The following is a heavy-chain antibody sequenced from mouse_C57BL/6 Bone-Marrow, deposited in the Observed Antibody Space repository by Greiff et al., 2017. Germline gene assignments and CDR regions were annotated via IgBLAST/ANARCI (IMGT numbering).Heavy chain of an antibody. CDR2: ISDGGSYT. CDR3: ARKIYYSNSYFDY. Sequence: EVKVEESGGGLVKPGGSLKLSCAASGFTFSSYAMSWVRQTPEKRLEWVATISDGGSYTYYPDNVKGRFTISRDNAKNNLYLQMSHLNSEDTAMYYCARKIYYSNSYFDYWGQGTTLTVSS. CDR1: GFTFSSYA. D-gene: IGHD2-5*01. V-gene: IGHV5-4*03. J-gene: IGHJ2*01.